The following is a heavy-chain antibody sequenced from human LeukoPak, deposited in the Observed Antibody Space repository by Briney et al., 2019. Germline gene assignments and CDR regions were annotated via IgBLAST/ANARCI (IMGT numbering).Heavy chain of an antibody. V-gene: IGHV4-31*03. CDR3: ARDYGDYGMDV. CDR1: GGSISSGGYY. Sequence: SQTLSLTCTVSGGSISSGGYYWNLIRQHPGKGLEWIGYIFYSGSTFYNPSLKSRVTISVDTSKNQFSLRLSSVTVADTAVYHCARDYGDYGMDVWGQGTTVTVSS. D-gene: IGHD3-10*01. CDR2: IFYSGST. J-gene: IGHJ6*02.